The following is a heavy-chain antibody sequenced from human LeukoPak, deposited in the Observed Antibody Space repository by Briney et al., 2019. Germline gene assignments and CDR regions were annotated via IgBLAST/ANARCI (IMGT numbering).Heavy chain of an antibody. J-gene: IGHJ5*02. CDR1: ELRFSIYW. Sequence: GGSLRLSCAASELRFSIYWMSWVRQAPGKGLGWVANIKQDGSERSYVDSVKGRFTISRDNAKNSLYLQMNSLRAEDTAVYYCATDIGWFRFDPWGQGTLVTVSS. CDR3: ATDIGWFRFDP. CDR2: IKQDGSER. V-gene: IGHV3-7*03. D-gene: IGHD6-19*01.